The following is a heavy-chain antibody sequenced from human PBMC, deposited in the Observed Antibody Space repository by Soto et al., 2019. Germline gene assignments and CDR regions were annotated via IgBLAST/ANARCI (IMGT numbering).Heavy chain of an antibody. CDR3: ARHTRGYDYYGMDV. CDR2: IYYSGST. CDR1: GGSISSGDYY. V-gene: IGHV4-30-4*01. D-gene: IGHD2-15*01. Sequence: SETLSLTCTVSGGSISSGDYYWSWIRQPPGKGLEWIGYIYYSGSTYYNPSLKSRVTISVDTSKNQFSLKLSSVTAADTAVYHCARHTRGYDYYGMDVWGQGTTVTVSS. J-gene: IGHJ6*02.